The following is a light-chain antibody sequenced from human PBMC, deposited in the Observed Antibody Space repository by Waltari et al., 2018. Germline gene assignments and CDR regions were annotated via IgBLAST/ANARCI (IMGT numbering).Light chain of an antibody. J-gene: IGLJ3*02. CDR1: SSNIGSNY. CDR3: AAWDDSLSGNWV. V-gene: IGLV1-47*01. Sequence: QSVLTQPPSASGTPGQRVTISCSGSSSNIGSNYVYWYQQLPGTAPKLLIYRNNQRPSWVPDRFSGSKSGNSASLAISGLRSEDEADYYCAAWDDSLSGNWVFGGGTKLTVL. CDR2: RNN.